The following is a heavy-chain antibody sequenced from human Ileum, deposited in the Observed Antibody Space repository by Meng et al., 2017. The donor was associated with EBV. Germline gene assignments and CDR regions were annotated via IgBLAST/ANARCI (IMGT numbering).Heavy chain of an antibody. Sequence: RLAESGPGLVKPAVLRSLTCAVSGGYISSSNGWSWVRQPPGKGMEWIGEIYHSGSTNYNPSLKSRVTISVDKSKNQFSLKLSSVTAADTAVYYCARDFGPHQLWYWGQGTLVTVSS. CDR1: GGYISSSNG. J-gene: IGHJ4*02. CDR2: IYHSGST. CDR3: ARDFGPHQLWY. V-gene: IGHV4-4*02. D-gene: IGHD3-16*01.